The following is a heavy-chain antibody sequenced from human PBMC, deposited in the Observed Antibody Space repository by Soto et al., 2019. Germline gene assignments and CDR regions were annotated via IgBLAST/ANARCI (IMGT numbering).Heavy chain of an antibody. J-gene: IGHJ4*02. Sequence: PSETLSLTCAVSGFSIRTGDYWAWIRQPPGKGLEWIGSIFHSGLTYYNPSLKSRVTISLDTSKNQFSVGLRSVTAADTAVYYCARETSPTGIAVAGTNRHFHSWGQGALVTVSS. CDR1: GFSIRTGDY. D-gene: IGHD6-19*01. V-gene: IGHV4-38-2*02. CDR2: IFHSGLT. CDR3: ARETSPTGIAVAGTNRHFHS.